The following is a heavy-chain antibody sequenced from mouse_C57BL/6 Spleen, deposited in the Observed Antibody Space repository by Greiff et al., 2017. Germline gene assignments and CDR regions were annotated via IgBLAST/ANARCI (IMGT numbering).Heavy chain of an antibody. J-gene: IGHJ3*01. CDR3: AREIGNYSGAY. Sequence: VQLQQSGPELVKPGASVKIPCKASGYTFTDYNMDWVKQSHGKSLEWIGDINPNNGGTIYNQKFKGKAKLTVDKSSSTAYMELRRLTSEDTAVYYFAREIGNYSGAYWGQGTLVTVSA. CDR2: INPNNGGT. V-gene: IGHV1-18*01. D-gene: IGHD2-1*01. CDR1: GYTFTDYN.